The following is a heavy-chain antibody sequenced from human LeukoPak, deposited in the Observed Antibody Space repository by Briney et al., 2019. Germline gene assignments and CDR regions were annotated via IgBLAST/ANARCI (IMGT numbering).Heavy chain of an antibody. CDR3: AKDNDILTGLGYAMDV. CDR1: GFPFTRYG. V-gene: IGHV3-30*18. J-gene: IGHJ6*02. Sequence: GRSLRLSCAASGFPFTRYGMQWVRQAPGKELDWLAVISNDGRNEYYADSVKGRFTVSRDNSKNTLYLQMNSLRAEDTAVYYCAKDNDILTGLGYAMDVWGQGTTVTVSS. CDR2: ISNDGRNE. D-gene: IGHD3-9*01.